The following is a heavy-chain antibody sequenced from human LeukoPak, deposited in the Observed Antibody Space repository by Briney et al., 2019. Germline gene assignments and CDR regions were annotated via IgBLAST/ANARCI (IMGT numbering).Heavy chain of an antibody. Sequence: GASVKVSCKASGYTFTGYYMHWVRQAPGQGLEWMGWINPNSGGTNYAQKFQGRVTMTRVTSISTAYMELSRLRSDDTAVYYCARDVGGFETYYFDYWGQGTLVTVSS. CDR1: GYTFTGYY. J-gene: IGHJ4*02. D-gene: IGHD3-10*01. V-gene: IGHV1-2*02. CDR2: INPNSGGT. CDR3: ARDVGGFETYYFDY.